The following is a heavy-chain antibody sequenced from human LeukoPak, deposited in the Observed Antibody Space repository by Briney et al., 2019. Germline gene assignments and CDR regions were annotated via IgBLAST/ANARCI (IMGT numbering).Heavy chain of an antibody. CDR1: GFTFSSYG. D-gene: IGHD3-9*01. CDR3: ARHRILTGYYFFDY. V-gene: IGHV3-30*02. J-gene: IGHJ4*02. Sequence: GGSLRLSCAASGFTFSSYGMHWVRQAPGKGLEWVAFIRYDGSNKYYADSVKGRFTISRDNSKNTLYLQMNSLRAEDTAVYYCARHRILTGYYFFDYWGQGTLVTVSS. CDR2: IRYDGSNK.